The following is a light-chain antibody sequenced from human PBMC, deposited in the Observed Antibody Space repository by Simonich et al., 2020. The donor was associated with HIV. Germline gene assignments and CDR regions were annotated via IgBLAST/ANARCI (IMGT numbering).Light chain of an antibody. CDR3: QQYGSSPYT. V-gene: IGKV3-20*01. Sequence: EIVLTQSPATLSFSPGERATLSCRASQSVSSYLAWYQQKPGQAPRLLIYDASNRATGIPARFSGSGSGTDFTLTISRLEPEDFAVYYCQQYGSSPYTFGQGTKLEIK. CDR2: DAS. J-gene: IGKJ2*01. CDR1: QSVSSY.